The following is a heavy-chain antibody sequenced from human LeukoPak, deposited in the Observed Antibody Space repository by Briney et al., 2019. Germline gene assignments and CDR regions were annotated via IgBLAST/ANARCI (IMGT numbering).Heavy chain of an antibody. J-gene: IGHJ4*02. Sequence: SETLSLTCTVSGGTISSYYWSWIRQPPGKGLEWIGSIYYSGSTYYNPSLKNRVTISVDTSKNQFSLKLSSVTAADTAVYYCARMIVGATTDFDYWGQGTLVTVSS. CDR3: ARMIVGATTDFDY. CDR1: GGTISSYY. CDR2: IYYSGST. D-gene: IGHD1-26*01. V-gene: IGHV4-59*12.